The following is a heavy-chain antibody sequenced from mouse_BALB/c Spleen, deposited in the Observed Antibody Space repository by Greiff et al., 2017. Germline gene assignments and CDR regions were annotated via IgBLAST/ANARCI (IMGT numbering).Heavy chain of an antibody. CDR1: GYAFSSYW. CDR3: ARWRDGYPYYFDY. V-gene: IGHV1-80*01. J-gene: IGHJ2*01. CDR2: IYPGDGDT. Sequence: QVQLKESGAELVRPGSSVKISCKASGYAFSSYWMNWVKQRPGQGLEWIGQIYPGDGDTNYNGKFKGKATLTADKSSSTAYMQLSSLTSEDSAVYFCARWRDGYPYYFDYWGQGTTLTVSS. D-gene: IGHD2-3*01.